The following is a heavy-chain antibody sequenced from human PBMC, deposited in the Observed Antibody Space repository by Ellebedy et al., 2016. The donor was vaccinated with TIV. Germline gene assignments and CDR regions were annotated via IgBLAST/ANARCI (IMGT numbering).Heavy chain of an antibody. CDR2: ISSSGDTT. CDR1: GFPFSTHT. D-gene: IGHD5-18*01. J-gene: IGHJ5*02. V-gene: IGHV3-23*01. Sequence: PGGSLRLSCAVSGFPFSTHTMSWVRQAPGKGLEWASIISSSGDTTFYADSVKGRFTISRDNSKNTLYLQMNSLRAEDTASYYCAGGGPDYTYGCIGAWGQGTLVTVPS. CDR3: AGGGPDYTYGCIGA.